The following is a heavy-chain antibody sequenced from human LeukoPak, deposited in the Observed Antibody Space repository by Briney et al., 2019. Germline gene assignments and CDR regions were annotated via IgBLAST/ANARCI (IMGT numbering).Heavy chain of an antibody. Sequence: SVKVSCKASGGTFSSYAISWVRQAPGQGLEWMGGIIPIFGTANYAQKFQGRVTITADKSTSTAYMELSSLRSEDTAVYYCARDRFRWLLLRRSAFDIWGQGTMVTVSS. CDR2: IIPIFGTA. CDR1: GGTFSSYA. V-gene: IGHV1-69*06. CDR3: ARDRFRWLLLRRSAFDI. D-gene: IGHD3-22*01. J-gene: IGHJ3*02.